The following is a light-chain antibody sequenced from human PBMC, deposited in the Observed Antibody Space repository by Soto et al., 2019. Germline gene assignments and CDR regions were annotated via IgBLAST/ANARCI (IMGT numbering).Light chain of an antibody. V-gene: IGKV3-11*01. Sequence: EILVAQSPATLCFSSWERATLSCRASQSVSSYLGWYQQKPGQAHRLIIYDAYNRATGIQARFSGSGSGTDFTLTISSLEPEDFAVYYCQQRYNWPRTSGQGTMGDTK. CDR3: QQRYNWPRT. CDR1: QSVSSY. CDR2: DAY. J-gene: IGKJ1*01.